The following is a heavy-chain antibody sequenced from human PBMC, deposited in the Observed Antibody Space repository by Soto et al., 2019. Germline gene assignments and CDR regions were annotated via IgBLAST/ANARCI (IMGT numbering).Heavy chain of an antibody. J-gene: IGHJ4*02. Sequence: QVQLQESGQGLVKPSQTLSLTCTVSGGSISSGGYYWSWIRQHPGKVLEWIGYIYYSGSTYYNPSLKSRVTISVDTAKNQFSLKLSSVTAADTAVYYCARDLVRGELDYWGQGTLVTFSS. CDR2: IYYSGST. V-gene: IGHV4-31*03. CDR3: ARDLVRGELDY. D-gene: IGHD3-10*01. CDR1: GGSISSGGYY.